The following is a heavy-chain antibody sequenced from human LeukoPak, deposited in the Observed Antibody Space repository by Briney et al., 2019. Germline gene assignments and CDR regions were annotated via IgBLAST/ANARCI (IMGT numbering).Heavy chain of an antibody. Sequence: GASVKVSCTASGGTFSSYAISWVRQDPGQGLEWMGGIIPIFGTANYAQKFQGRVTITADESTSTAYMELSSLRSEDTAVYYCARAFYGDYGDDYWGQGTLVTVSS. D-gene: IGHD4-17*01. CDR2: IIPIFGTA. V-gene: IGHV1-69*13. CDR3: ARAFYGDYGDDY. J-gene: IGHJ4*02. CDR1: GGTFSSYA.